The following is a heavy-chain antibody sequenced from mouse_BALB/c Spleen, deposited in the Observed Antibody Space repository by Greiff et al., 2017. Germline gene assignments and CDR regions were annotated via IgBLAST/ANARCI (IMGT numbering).Heavy chain of an antibody. CDR2: IYPGNGDT. Sequence: LQQPGAELVKPGASVKMSCKASGYTFTSYNMHWVKQTPGQGLEWIGAIYPGNGDTSYNQKFKGKATLTADKSSSTAYMQLSSLTSEDSAVYYCARSGDYGFAYWGQGTLVTVSA. CDR3: ARSGDYGFAY. CDR1: GYTFTSYN. D-gene: IGHD2-4*01. J-gene: IGHJ3*01. V-gene: IGHV1-12*01.